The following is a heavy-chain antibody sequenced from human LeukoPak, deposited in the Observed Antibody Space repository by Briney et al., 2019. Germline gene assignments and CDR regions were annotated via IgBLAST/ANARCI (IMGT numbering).Heavy chain of an antibody. CDR3: ARAIAVVPAAKAWWFDP. V-gene: IGHV4-4*07. CDR1: GGSISSYY. CDR2: IYTSGST. Sequence: PSETLTLTCTVSGGSISSYYWSWIRQPAGKGLEWIGRIYTSGSTNYNPSLKSRVTMSVDTSKNQFSLKLSSVTAADTAVYYCARAIAVVPAAKAWWFDPWGQGTLVTVSS. J-gene: IGHJ5*02. D-gene: IGHD2-2*01.